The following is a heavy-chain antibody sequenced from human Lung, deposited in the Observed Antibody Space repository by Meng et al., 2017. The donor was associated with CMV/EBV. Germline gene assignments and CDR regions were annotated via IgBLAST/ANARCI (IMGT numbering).Heavy chain of an antibody. CDR3: AKDMRDFGEPLEY. V-gene: IGHV3-33*06. Sequence: SCAASGFTFSNFGMHWVRQAPGRGLEWVALLWYDGSNTNYADSVKGRFTISRDNSKNTVYLQMNSLRVEDTAVYYCAKDMRDFGEPLEYWGQGTLVTVSS. D-gene: IGHD1-14*01. CDR1: GFTFSNFG. J-gene: IGHJ4*02. CDR2: LWYDGSNT.